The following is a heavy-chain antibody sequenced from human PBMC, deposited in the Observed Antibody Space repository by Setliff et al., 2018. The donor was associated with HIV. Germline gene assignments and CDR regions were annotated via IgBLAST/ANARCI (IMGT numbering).Heavy chain of an antibody. Sequence: PGGSLRLSCAASGFTFSSFGMHWVRQAPGKGLEWISSISCSGSYISYADSVKGRFTISRDNANDSLSLQMNSLSAEDTAIYYCARGALLVGVAREYFQNWGHGTLVTVSS. CDR1: GFTFSSFG. CDR3: ARGALLVGVAREYFQN. D-gene: IGHD1-26*01. J-gene: IGHJ1*01. CDR2: ISCSGSYI. V-gene: IGHV3-21*01.